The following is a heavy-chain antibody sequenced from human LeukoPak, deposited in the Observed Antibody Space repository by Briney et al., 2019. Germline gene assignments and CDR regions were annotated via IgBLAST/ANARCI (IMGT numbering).Heavy chain of an antibody. CDR2: ISNSDSTI. V-gene: IGHV3-11*01. CDR1: GFTFSDYY. CDR3: ASGYCSGGSCYSADYYGMDV. J-gene: IGHJ6*02. Sequence: PGGSLRLSCAASGFTFSDYYMSWIRQAPGKGLEWVSYISNSDSTIYYADSVKGRFTISRDNAKNSLYLQMNSLRAEDTAVYYCASGYCSGGSCYSADYYGMDVWGQGTTVTVSS. D-gene: IGHD2-15*01.